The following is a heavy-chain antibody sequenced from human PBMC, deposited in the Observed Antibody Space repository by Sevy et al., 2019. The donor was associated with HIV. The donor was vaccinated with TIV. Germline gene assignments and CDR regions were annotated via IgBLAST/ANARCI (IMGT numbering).Heavy chain of an antibody. CDR3: ARDDEYVWGN. D-gene: IGHD3-16*01. CDR1: GGTFSSYA. J-gene: IGHJ4*02. CDR2: ISPIFGTA. V-gene: IGHV1-69*06. Sequence: ASVKVSCKASGGTFSSYAISWVRQAPGQGFEWMGGISPIFGTANYAQKFQGRVTITADKSTSTAYMELSSLRSEDTAVYYCARDDEYVWGNWGQGTLVTVSS.